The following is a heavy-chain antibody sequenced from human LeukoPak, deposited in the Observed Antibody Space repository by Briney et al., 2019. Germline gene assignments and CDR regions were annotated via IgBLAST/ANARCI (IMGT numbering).Heavy chain of an antibody. CDR2: IIPIFGTA. Sequence: ASVKVSCKASGGTFSSYAISWVRQAPGQGLEWMGGIIPIFGTANYAQKFQGRVTITRDTSASTAYMELSSLRSEDTAVYYCARGSSGWYWYFDLWGRGTLVTVSS. CDR1: GGTFSSYA. CDR3: ARGSSGWYWYFDL. V-gene: IGHV1-69*05. D-gene: IGHD6-19*01. J-gene: IGHJ2*01.